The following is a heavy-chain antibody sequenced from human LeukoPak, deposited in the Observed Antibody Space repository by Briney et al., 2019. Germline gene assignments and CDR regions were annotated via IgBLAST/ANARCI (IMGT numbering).Heavy chain of an antibody. CDR3: ARGGKYSRINWFDP. D-gene: IGHD6-6*01. J-gene: IGHJ5*02. CDR2: INHSGST. CDR1: GFTFSSYE. V-gene: IGHV4-34*01. Sequence: GSLRLSCAASGFTFSSYEVNWVRQAPGKGLEWIGEINHSGSTNYNPSLKSRVTISVDTSKNQFSLKLSSVTAADTAVYYCARGGKYSRINWFDPWGQGTLVTVSS.